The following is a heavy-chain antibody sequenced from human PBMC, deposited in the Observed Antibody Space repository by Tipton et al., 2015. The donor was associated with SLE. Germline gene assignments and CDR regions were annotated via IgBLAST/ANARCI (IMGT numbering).Heavy chain of an antibody. CDR2: IKQDGSEK. CDR3: ATCPRFDVLMVYAGDGMDV. J-gene: IGHJ6*02. D-gene: IGHD2-8*01. V-gene: IGHV3-7*03. CDR1: GFTFSSYW. Sequence: SLRLSCAASGFTFSSYWMSWVRQAPGKGLEWVANIKQDGSEKYYVDSVKGRFTISRDNAKNSLYLQMNSLRAEDTAVYYCATCPRFDVLMVYAGDGMDVWGQGTTVTVSS.